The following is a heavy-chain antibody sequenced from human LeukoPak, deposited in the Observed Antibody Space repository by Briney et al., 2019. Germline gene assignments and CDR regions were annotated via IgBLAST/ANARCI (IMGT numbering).Heavy chain of an antibody. CDR3: ARDLGSGWLSAFDI. D-gene: IGHD6-19*01. Sequence: GGSLRRSCAASGFTFSSYSMNWVRQAPGKGLEWVSSISSSSSYIYYADSVKGRFTISRDNAKNSLYLQMNSLRAEDTAVYYCARDLGSGWLSAFDIWGQGTMVTVSS. J-gene: IGHJ3*02. V-gene: IGHV3-21*01. CDR2: ISSSSSYI. CDR1: GFTFSSYS.